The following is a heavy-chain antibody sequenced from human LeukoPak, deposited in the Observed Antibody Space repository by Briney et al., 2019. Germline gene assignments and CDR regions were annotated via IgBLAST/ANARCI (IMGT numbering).Heavy chain of an antibody. D-gene: IGHD2-8*01. V-gene: IGHV4-59*01. CDR1: GGSINNYY. CDR3: ARHFGTNGYFSSFFDS. CDR2: IYYSERT. Sequence: PSETLSLTCTVSGGSINNYYWTWIRQPPGKGLEWIGYIYYSERTNYNPSLKSRVTMSVDTSKSQFSLDLTSVTAADTAVYYCARHFGTNGYFSSFFDSWGQGTLVTVSS. J-gene: IGHJ4*02.